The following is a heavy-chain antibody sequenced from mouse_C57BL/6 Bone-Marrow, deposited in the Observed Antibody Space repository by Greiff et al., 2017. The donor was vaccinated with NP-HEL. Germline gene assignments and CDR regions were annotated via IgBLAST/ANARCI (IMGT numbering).Heavy chain of an antibody. V-gene: IGHV7-4*01. D-gene: IGHD1-1*01. CDR1: GFTFTDYY. J-gene: IGHJ1*03. Sequence: EVKVVESGGGLVQPGASLRLSCAASGFTFTDYYMSWVRQPPGKAPECLALIRNKANGYTTEYTASVKGRFTISRDNSQNILYLQMNTLRAEDSATYYCVKAVIRDWYFDVWGTGTTVTVSS. CDR2: IRNKANGYTT. CDR3: VKAVIRDWYFDV.